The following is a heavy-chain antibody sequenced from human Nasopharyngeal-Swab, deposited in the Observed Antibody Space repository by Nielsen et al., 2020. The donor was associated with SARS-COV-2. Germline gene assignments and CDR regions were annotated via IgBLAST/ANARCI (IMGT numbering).Heavy chain of an antibody. CDR2: IKHDGSDK. V-gene: IGHV3-7*01. CDR1: GFTFSRYW. Sequence: GESLKISCAASGFTFSRYWMSWVRQPPGKGLEWVANIKHDGSDKNYVDSVKGRFTISRDNAKNLLFLQMNNLRAEDTALYYCTRDPYSTPPDYWGQGTLVTVSS. J-gene: IGHJ4*02. D-gene: IGHD6-13*01. CDR3: TRDPYSTPPDY.